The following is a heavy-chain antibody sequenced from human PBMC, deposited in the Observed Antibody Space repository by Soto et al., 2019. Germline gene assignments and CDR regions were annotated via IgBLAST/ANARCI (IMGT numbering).Heavy chain of an antibody. CDR1: GFTFSSYA. CDR3: ASAHSGYDC. D-gene: IGHD5-12*01. J-gene: IGHJ4*02. Sequence: QVQLVESGGGVVQPGRSLRLSCAASGFTFSSYAMHWVRQAPGKGLEWVAVISYDGSNKYYADSVKGRFTISRDNSKNKLYLQMNTLRAADTAVYYCASAHSGYDCWGQGTLVTVSS. V-gene: IGHV3-30-3*01. CDR2: ISYDGSNK.